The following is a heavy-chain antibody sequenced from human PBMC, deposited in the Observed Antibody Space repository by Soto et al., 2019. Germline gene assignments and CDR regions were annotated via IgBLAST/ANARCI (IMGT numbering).Heavy chain of an antibody. J-gene: IGHJ3*02. CDR2: IIPIFGTA. V-gene: IGHV1-69*13. Sequence: SVKVSCKASGYTFTNYGISWVRQAPGQGLEWMGGIIPIFGTANYAQKFQGRVTITADESTSTAYMELSSLGLEDTAVYYCVIEGAPAYGSGWGSFDIWGQGTMVTVSS. D-gene: IGHD2-15*01. CDR3: VIEGAPAYGSGWGSFDI. CDR1: GYTFTNYG.